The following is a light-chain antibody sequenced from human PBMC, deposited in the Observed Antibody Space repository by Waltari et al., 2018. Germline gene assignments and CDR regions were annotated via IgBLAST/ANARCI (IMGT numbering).Light chain of an antibody. Sequence: ETVMTHSPATLSVSPGGRATLSCRASQSLGTNLAWYQQKPGQAPRLLIYGSSSRATGVPARFSGSGSGTDFTLTISSLQSEDFVVYYCQQYNNWPLYTFGQGTKLEI. CDR2: GSS. V-gene: IGKV3-15*01. J-gene: IGKJ2*01. CDR3: QQYNNWPLYT. CDR1: QSLGTN.